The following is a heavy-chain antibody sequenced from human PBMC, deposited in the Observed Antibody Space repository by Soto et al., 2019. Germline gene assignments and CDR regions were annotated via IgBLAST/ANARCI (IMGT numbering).Heavy chain of an antibody. CDR3: ASSINPRYNWFDP. D-gene: IGHD5-12*01. CDR2: IYYSGST. Sequence: SQTLSLTCTVSGGSISSGGYYWSWIRQHPGKGLEWIGYIYYSGSTYYNPSLKSRVTISVDTSKNQFSLKLSSVTAADTAVYYCASSINPRYNWFDPWGQGTLVTVSS. CDR1: GGSISSGGYY. V-gene: IGHV4-31*03. J-gene: IGHJ5*02.